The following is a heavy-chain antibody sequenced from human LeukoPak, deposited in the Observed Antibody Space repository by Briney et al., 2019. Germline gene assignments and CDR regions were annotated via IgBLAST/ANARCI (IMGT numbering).Heavy chain of an antibody. CDR3: ARGPRGLRGYGDYPNDAFDI. CDR2: ISAYNGNT. Sequence: ASVKVSCKASGYTFTSYGISWVRQAPGQGLEWMGWISAYNGNTNYAQKLQGRVTMTTDTSTSTAYMELSRLRSDDTAVYYCARGPRGLRGYGDYPNDAFDIWGQGTMVTVSS. CDR1: GYTFTSYG. D-gene: IGHD4-17*01. J-gene: IGHJ3*02. V-gene: IGHV1-18*01.